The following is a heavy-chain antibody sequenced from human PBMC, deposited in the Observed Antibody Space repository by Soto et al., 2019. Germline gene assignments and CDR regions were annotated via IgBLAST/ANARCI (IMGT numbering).Heavy chain of an antibody. J-gene: IGHJ4*02. CDR1: GITFSDLH. D-gene: IGHD1-26*01. CDR2: VEVENDDR. Sequence: EVLLQQSGAEAREPGGVVKMSCAVSGITFSDLHMHWVKQAPGKGLEWVGLVEVENDDRLYAEKYRGRLNINTDTSRHTSYTELISLTSDDTAIYFCAAVRGSLGSLSFDYWGQGTPVTVSA. CDR3: AAVRGSLGSLSFDY. V-gene: IGHV1-69-2*01.